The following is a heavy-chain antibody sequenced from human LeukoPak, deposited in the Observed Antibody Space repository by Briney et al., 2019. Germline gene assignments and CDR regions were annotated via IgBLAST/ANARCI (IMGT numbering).Heavy chain of an antibody. CDR3: ARRRDYFDY. CDR1: GFDLSDYY. V-gene: IGHV3-11*01. CDR2: ISSSGGNI. Sequence: GGSLRLSCVVSGFDLSDYYMSWIRQAPGKGLEWISYISSSGGNIYFADSVRGRFTMSRDNARGSLYLQMNSLRADDTTIYYCARRRDYFDYWGQGTLVTVSS. J-gene: IGHJ4*02.